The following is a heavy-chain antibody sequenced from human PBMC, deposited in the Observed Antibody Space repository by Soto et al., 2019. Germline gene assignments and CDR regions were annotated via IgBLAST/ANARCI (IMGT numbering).Heavy chain of an antibody. V-gene: IGHV1-46*01. CDR3: ARGARGGDGYKGIFDY. CDR2: INPSGGST. D-gene: IGHD3-16*01. Sequence: QVQLVQSGAEVKKPGASVKVSCKASGYTFTSYYMHWVRQAPGQGLEWMGIINPSGGSTSYAQKFQGGVTIARDKSTSAVYMELSSRSSEDTAVYCCARGARGGDGYKGIFDYWGQGTLVTVSS. J-gene: IGHJ4*02. CDR1: GYTFTSYY.